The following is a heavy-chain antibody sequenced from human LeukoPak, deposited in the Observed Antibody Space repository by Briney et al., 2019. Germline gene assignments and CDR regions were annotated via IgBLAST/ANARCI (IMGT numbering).Heavy chain of an antibody. J-gene: IGHJ4*02. V-gene: IGHV3-30-3*01. CDR1: GFTFSTYA. CDR3: AKGDLTTVTLDY. D-gene: IGHD4-17*01. CDR2: IPYDGSNK. Sequence: GGSLRLSCAASGFTFSTYAMHWVRQAPVKGLEWVAIIPYDGSNKYYADSVKGRFTISRDNSKNTMYLQMNSLRAEDTAVYYCAKGDLTTVTLDYWGQGTLVTVSS.